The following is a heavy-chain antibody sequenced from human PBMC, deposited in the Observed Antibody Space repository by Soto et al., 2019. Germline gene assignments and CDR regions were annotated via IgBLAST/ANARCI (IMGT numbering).Heavy chain of an antibody. CDR2: VYSSGGT. V-gene: IGHV4-4*07. Sequence: NPSETLSLTCTVSGGSMSSYYWTWIRQPAGKGLEWIGRVYSSGGTHYNPSLKSRVTISLDTSKNQFSLRLLSVTDADTAVYYCARGPRFSDWFDPWGQGTLVTVSS. D-gene: IGHD3-3*01. J-gene: IGHJ5*02. CDR3: ARGPRFSDWFDP. CDR1: GGSMSSYY.